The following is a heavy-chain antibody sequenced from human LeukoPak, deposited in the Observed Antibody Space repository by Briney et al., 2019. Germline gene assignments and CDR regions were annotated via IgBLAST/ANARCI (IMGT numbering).Heavy chain of an antibody. J-gene: IGHJ4*02. Sequence: PGGSLRLSCAASGFTFSSYWMSWVRQAPGKGLEWVATIKQDGSEKSHVDSVKGRFTISRDNANNSLYLQMNSLRVEDTAVYYWAGPGSVYWGKGTLVTVSS. CDR2: IKQDGSEK. CDR3: AGPGSVY. CDR1: GFTFSSYW. V-gene: IGHV3-7*05.